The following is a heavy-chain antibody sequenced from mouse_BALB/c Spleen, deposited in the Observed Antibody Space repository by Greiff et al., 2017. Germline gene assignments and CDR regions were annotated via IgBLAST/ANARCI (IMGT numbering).Heavy chain of an antibody. CDR3: ARGRGSSYHWYFDV. D-gene: IGHD1-1*01. Sequence: QVQLKQSGAELARPGASVKMSCKASGYTFTSYTMHWVKQRPGQGLEWIGYINPSSGYTNYNQKFKDKATLTADKSSSTAYMQLSSLTSEDSAVYYCARGRGSSYHWYFDVWGAGTTVTVSS. CDR2: INPSSGYT. J-gene: IGHJ1*01. V-gene: IGHV1-4*01. CDR1: GYTFTSYT.